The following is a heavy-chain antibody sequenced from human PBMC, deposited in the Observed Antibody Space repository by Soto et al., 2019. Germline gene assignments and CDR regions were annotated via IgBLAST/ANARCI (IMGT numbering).Heavy chain of an antibody. CDR2: INHSGST. D-gene: IGHD3-10*01. J-gene: IGHJ5*02. CDR3: ARGPPYGSGSYYKYNWFDP. CDR1: GGSFSGYS. V-gene: IGHV4-34*01. Sequence: QVQLQQWGAGLLKPSETLSLTCAVYGGSFSGYSWSWIRQPPGKGLGGIGEINHSGSTNYNPSLKSRVTISVDTSKNQFSLKLSSVTAADTAVYYCARGPPYGSGSYYKYNWFDPWGQGTLVTVSS.